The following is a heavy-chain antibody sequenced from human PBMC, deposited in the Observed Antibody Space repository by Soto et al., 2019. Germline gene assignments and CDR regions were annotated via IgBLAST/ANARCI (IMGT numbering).Heavy chain of an antibody. CDR1: GFTFSSYS. CDR3: ARDSVVVPAATDYYSYYGMDV. J-gene: IGHJ6*02. V-gene: IGHV3-21*01. D-gene: IGHD2-2*01. CDR2: ISSSSSYI. Sequence: GGSLRLSCAASGFTFSSYSMNWVRQAPGKGLEWVSSISSSSSYIYYADSVKGRFTISRDNAKNSLYLQMNSLRAEDTAVYYCARDSVVVPAATDYYSYYGMDVWGQGTTVTVSS.